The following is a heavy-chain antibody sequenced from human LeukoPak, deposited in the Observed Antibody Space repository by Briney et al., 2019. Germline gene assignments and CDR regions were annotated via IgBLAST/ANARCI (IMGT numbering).Heavy chain of an antibody. D-gene: IGHD3-22*01. CDR3: ASLGGYYESSNSFQLETFDI. CDR2: IYNTGSS. V-gene: IGHV4-59*01. Sequence: SETLSLTCTVSGGSFNNYFWSWIRQPPGKGLEWIGYIYNTGSSNYNPSLKSRATFPGDTSEKQHSLRLNSVTAADTAMYYCASLGGYYESSNSFQLETFDIWGQGTMVTVSS. J-gene: IGHJ3*02. CDR1: GGSFNNYF.